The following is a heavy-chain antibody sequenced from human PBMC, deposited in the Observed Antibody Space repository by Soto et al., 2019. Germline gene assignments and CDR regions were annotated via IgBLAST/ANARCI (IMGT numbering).Heavy chain of an antibody. CDR1: GFTFSVYA. CDR2: ISDNVGYT. V-gene: IGHV3-23*01. CDR3: AIDRWDAYCAD. D-gene: IGHD1-26*01. Sequence: EVQLLESGGGLVQPGGSLRLSCAASGFTFSVYAMTWVRQAPGKGLDWVSRISDNVGYTHYADSVRGRFTISRDNTKNTGHLHMNSRSAEDSAVYYCAIDRWDAYCADWGQGTLVTVSS. J-gene: IGHJ4*02.